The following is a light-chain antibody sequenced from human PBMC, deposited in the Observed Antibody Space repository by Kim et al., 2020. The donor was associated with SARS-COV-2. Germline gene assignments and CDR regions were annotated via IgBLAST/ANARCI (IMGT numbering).Light chain of an antibody. CDR3: QHFGSSPT. V-gene: IGKV3-20*01. J-gene: IGKJ2*01. Sequence: LSPGEGATLSCRASQIVNSYYLAWYQQKPGQAPRLLIYGASTRATGIPDRFSGSGSGTDFTLTISRLEAEDSALYYCQHFGSSPTFGQGTKLQI. CDR1: QIVNSYY. CDR2: GAS.